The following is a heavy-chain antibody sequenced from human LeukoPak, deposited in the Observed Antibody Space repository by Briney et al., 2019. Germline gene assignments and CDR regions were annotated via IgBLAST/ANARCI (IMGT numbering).Heavy chain of an antibody. V-gene: IGHV3-30-3*01. Sequence: GGSLRLSCAASGFTFSSYAMHWVRQAPGKGLEWVAVISYDGSNKYYADSVKGRFTISRDNSKNTLYLQMNSLRAEDTAVYYCARDQFPGYSSGWDYWGQGTLVTVSS. CDR1: GFTFSSYA. J-gene: IGHJ4*02. D-gene: IGHD6-19*01. CDR2: ISYDGSNK. CDR3: ARDQFPGYSSGWDY.